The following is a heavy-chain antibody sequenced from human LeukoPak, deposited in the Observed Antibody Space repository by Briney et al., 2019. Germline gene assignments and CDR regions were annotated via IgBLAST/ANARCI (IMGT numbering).Heavy chain of an antibody. D-gene: IGHD3-10*01. CDR3: ATSGIGHYYFDY. J-gene: IGHJ4*02. CDR1: GFTFSSYW. CDR2: IYTDETTT. V-gene: IGHV3-74*01. Sequence: PGGSLRLSCAASGFTFSSYWMHWVRQAPGKGLLWVSRIYTDETTTAYTDSVKGRFTISRDIAKNTLYLQMNSLRAEDTAVYYCATSGIGHYYFDYWGQGTLVTVSS.